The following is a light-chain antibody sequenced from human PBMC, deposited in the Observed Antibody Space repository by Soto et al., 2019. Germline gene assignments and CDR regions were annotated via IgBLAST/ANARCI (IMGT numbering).Light chain of an antibody. CDR2: GAS. CDR3: QQYDNSVWT. CDR1: QSVSTSN. Sequence: IVLTQSPGTLSSSPGERATLSCRASQSVSTSNLAWYQQRPGQAPRLLIYGASRRATGIPGRFSGSGSGTDFTLTISRLEPEDLAVYYCQQYDNSVWTFGQGTKVEIK. V-gene: IGKV3-20*01. J-gene: IGKJ1*01.